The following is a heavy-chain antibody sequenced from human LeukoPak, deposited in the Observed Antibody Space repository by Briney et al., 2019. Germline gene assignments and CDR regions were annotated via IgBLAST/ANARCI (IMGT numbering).Heavy chain of an antibody. V-gene: IGHV3-21*01. J-gene: IGHJ4*02. CDR2: ISSSSSYI. D-gene: IGHD5-18*01. Sequence: GSLRLPCAASGFTFSSYSMNWVRQAPGKWLEWVSSISSSSSYIYYADSVKGRFTISRDNAKNSLYLQMNSLRAEDTAVYYCAKDGGYSYGYGDYWGQGTLVTVSS. CDR1: GFTFSSYS. CDR3: AKDGGYSYGYGDY.